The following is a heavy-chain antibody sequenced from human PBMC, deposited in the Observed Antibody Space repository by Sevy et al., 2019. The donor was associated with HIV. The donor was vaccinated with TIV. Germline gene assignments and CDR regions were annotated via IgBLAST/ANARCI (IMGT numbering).Heavy chain of an antibody. V-gene: IGHV5-51*01. CDR3: ARPAWFYDTSGYSFIDS. D-gene: IGHD3-22*01. CDR2: IYPEDSDT. CDR1: GYSFTSYW. J-gene: IGHJ4*02. Sequence: GESLKISCKGSGYSFTSYWIAWVRQMPGKGLEWMGIIYPEDSDTRYSPSFQGQVTFSADKSINTAYLQWSSLKASDTAMYYCARPAWFYDTSGYSFIDSWGQGSLVTFSS.